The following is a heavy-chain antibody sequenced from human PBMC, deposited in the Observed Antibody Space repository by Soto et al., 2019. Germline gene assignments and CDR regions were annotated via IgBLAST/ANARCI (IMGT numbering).Heavy chain of an antibody. V-gene: IGHV1-69*02. Sequence: HVQLLQSGAEVKMPGSSVKVSCHASGDTFSTHTITWVRQAPGQGLEWVGRIIPLLGLTDYAQKFQGRVVITADKSSSTTYMGLSRLRSEDTALYYCARDEHCSVSTCVGYPDVWGTGTSVTVSS. CDR3: ARDEHCSVSTCVGYPDV. CDR2: IIPLLGLT. CDR1: GDTFSTHT. J-gene: IGHJ6*03. D-gene: IGHD3-22*01.